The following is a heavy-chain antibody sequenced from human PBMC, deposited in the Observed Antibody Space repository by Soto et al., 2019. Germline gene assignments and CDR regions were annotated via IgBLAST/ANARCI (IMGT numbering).Heavy chain of an antibody. CDR1: ALTFSNYA. CDR2: ISASGAST. CDR3: ASNLTAGQLGALYY. D-gene: IGHD6-13*01. V-gene: IGHV3-23*01. J-gene: IGHJ6*02. Sequence: GGSLRLSCAASALTFSNYAMSWVRQAPGKGLEWVSAISASGASTYFADFVKGRFTISRDNSKNTLYLQMNSLRAEDTAVYYCASNLTAGQLGALYYCGQGTTVTVYS.